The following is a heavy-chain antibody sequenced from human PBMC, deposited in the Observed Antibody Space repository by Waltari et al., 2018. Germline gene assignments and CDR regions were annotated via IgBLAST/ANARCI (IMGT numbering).Heavy chain of an antibody. CDR3: ASSSGLGPAEYFQH. Sequence: QVQLQESGPGLVKPSETLSLTCAVSGYSISSGYYWGWIRQPPGKGLEWIGSIYHSGSTYYNPSLKSRVTISVDTSKNQFSLKLSSVTAADTAVYYCASSSGLGPAEYFQHWGQGTLVTVSS. CDR2: IYHSGST. CDR1: GYSISSGYY. V-gene: IGHV4-38-2*01. D-gene: IGHD6-19*01. J-gene: IGHJ1*01.